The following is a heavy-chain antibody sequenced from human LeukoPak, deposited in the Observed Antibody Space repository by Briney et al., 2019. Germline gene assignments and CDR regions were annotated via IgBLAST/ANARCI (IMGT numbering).Heavy chain of an antibody. J-gene: IGHJ4*02. D-gene: IGHD3-22*01. CDR3: AGASYDSSGVH. CDR2: IYYSGST. CDR1: GGSISSYY. V-gene: IGHV4-59*01. Sequence: SETLSLTCTVSGGSISSYYWSWLRQPPGKGQEWIVYIYYSGSTNYNPSLKSRVTISVDTSKNQFSLKLSSVTAADTAVYYCAGASYDSSGVHWGQGTLVTVSS.